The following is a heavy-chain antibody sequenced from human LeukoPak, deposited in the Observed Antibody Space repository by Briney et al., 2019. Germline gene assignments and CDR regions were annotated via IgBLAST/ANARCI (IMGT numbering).Heavy chain of an antibody. D-gene: IGHD2-21*02. V-gene: IGHV4-34*01. CDR2: INHSGST. Sequence: SETLSLTCAVYGGSFSGYYWSWIRQPPGKGLEWIGEINHSGSTNYNPSLKSRVTISVDTSKNQFSLKLSSVTAADTAVYHCARGKNCGGDCYHYDYWGQGTLVTVSS. J-gene: IGHJ4*02. CDR1: GGSFSGYY. CDR3: ARGKNCGGDCYHYDY.